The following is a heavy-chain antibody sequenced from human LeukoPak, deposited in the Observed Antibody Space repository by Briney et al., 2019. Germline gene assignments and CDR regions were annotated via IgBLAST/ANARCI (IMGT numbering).Heavy chain of an antibody. CDR3: AKDSARTGTNYFDY. CDR1: GFTFSRYD. Sequence: GGSLRLSCAASGFTFSRYDMSWVRQAPGKGLEWVSGISGADDRTYYADSVKGRFTISRDNSKNTLYLQMNSLRAEDTAVYFCAKDSARTGTNYFDYWGQGTLVTVSS. CDR2: ISGADDRT. V-gene: IGHV3-23*01. D-gene: IGHD1-1*01. J-gene: IGHJ4*02.